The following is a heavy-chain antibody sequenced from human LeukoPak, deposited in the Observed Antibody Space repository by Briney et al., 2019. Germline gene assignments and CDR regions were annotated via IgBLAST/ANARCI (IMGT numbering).Heavy chain of an antibody. CDR3: ATSVLRYFDWLGDDAFDI. J-gene: IGHJ3*02. D-gene: IGHD3-9*01. CDR2: MNPNSGNT. Sequence: ASVKVSCKASGYTFTSYDINWVRQATGQGLEWMGWMNPNSGNTGYAQKFQSRVTITRNTSISTAYMELSSLRSEDTAVYYCATSVLRYFDWLGDDAFDIWGQGTMVTVSS. V-gene: IGHV1-8*03. CDR1: GYTFTSYD.